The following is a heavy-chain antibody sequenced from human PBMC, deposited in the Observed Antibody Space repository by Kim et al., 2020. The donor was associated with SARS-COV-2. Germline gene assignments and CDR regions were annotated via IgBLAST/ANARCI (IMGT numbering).Heavy chain of an antibody. CDR1: GFTVSSNY. CDR3: ARDGDDYYYGMDV. D-gene: IGHD2-21*01. V-gene: IGHV3-53*01. J-gene: IGHJ6*02. Sequence: GGSLRLSCAASGFTVSSNYMSWVRQAPGKGLEWVSVIYSGGSTYYADSVKGRFTISRDNSKNTLYLQMNSLRAEDTAVYYCARDGDDYYYGMDVWGQGTTVTVSS. CDR2: IYSGGST.